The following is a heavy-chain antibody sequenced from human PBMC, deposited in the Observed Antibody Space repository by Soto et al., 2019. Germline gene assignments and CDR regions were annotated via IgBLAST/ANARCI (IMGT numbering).Heavy chain of an antibody. V-gene: IGHV1-24*01. J-gene: IGHJ2*01. CDR3: ATTGVLGYCSGCSCYSRWYFDL. CDR1: GYTLTELS. CDR2: FDPEDGET. D-gene: IGHD2-15*01. Sequence: ASVKVSCKVSGYTLTELSMHWVRQAPGKGLEWMGGFDPEDGETIYAQKFQGRVTMTEDTSTDTAYMELSSLRSEDTAVYYCATTGVLGYCSGCSCYSRWYFDLWGRGTLVTVSS.